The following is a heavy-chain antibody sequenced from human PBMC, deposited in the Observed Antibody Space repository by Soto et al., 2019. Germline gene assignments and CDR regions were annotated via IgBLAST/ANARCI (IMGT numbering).Heavy chain of an antibody. CDR2: INPSGGST. CDR1: GYPFTSYY. J-gene: IGHJ4*02. Sequence: GSSVKVSCKSSGYPFTSYYIHWVRQAPGQGLEWMGIINPSGGSTSYAQKFQGRVTMTRDTSTSTVYMELSSLRSEDTAVYYCARDPEYSSSFLDLYFDYWGQGTLVTVSS. V-gene: IGHV1-46*01. CDR3: ARDPEYSSSFLDLYFDY. D-gene: IGHD6-6*01.